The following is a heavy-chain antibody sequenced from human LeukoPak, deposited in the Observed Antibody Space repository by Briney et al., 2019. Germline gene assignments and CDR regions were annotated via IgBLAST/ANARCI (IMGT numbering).Heavy chain of an antibody. D-gene: IGHD3-22*01. V-gene: IGHV3-23*01. CDR3: ARVLNYYDNSGYYFSY. J-gene: IGHJ4*02. CDR2: ISSSGGNT. CDR1: AFTFTNFG. Sequence: GGSLRLSCAASAFTFTNFGMTWVRQAPGKGLEWVSGISSSGGNTYYADSVKGRFTISRDNSKNTLYLQMNSLRAEDTAVYYCARVLNYYDNSGYYFSYWGQGTLVTVSS.